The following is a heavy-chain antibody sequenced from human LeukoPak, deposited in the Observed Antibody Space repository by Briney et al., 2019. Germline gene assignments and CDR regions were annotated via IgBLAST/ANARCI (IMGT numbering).Heavy chain of an antibody. CDR2: IYHSRST. CDR3: ARDRWGYYGSGSYYAVWYFDL. CDR1: GGSISSSNW. J-gene: IGHJ2*01. D-gene: IGHD3-10*01. V-gene: IGHV4-4*02. Sequence: SGTLSLTCAVSGGSISSSNWWSWVRQPPGKGREWSGEIYHSRSTNYNPSLKSRVTISVDKSKNQSSLKLSSVTAADTAVYYCARDRWGYYGSGSYYAVWYFDLWGRGTLVTVSS.